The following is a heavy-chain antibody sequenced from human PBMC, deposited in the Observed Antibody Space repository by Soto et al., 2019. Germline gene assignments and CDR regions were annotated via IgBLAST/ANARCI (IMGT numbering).Heavy chain of an antibody. CDR2: IYYSGST. CDR3: ATQEVGGSYVYTFDP. J-gene: IGHJ5*02. V-gene: IGHV4-39*02. CDR1: GGSISSGGYY. Sequence: SETLSLTCTVSGGSISSGGYYWSWIRQYPGKGLEWIGYIYYSGSTYYNPSLKSRVTISVDTSKNHFSLKLSSVTAADTAVYYCATQEVGGSYVYTFDPWGQGTLVTVSS. D-gene: IGHD1-26*01.